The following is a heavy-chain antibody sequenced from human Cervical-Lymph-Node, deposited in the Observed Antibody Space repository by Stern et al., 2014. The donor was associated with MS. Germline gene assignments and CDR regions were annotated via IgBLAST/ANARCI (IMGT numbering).Heavy chain of an antibody. CDR2: ICESSTYI. CDR1: GFTFSSYS. CDR3: ARVSGNGNAAFDF. D-gene: IGHD1-20*01. Sequence: VQLVESGGGLVKPGGSLRLSCAASGFTFSSYSMNWVRQAPGKGLERASYICESSTYIHYGYAEKGRFTISRDDANNSLYLQMNSLVAEYWAVSYCARVSGNGNAAFDFWGQGTLVTVSS. V-gene: IGHV3-21*01. J-gene: IGHJ4*02.